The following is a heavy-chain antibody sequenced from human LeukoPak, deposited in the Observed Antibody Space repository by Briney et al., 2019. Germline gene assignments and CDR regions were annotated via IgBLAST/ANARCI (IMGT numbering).Heavy chain of an antibody. J-gene: IGHJ3*02. CDR3: AREVGELLPDAFDI. CDR2: ISSSSSYI. Sequence: GGSLRLSCAASGFTFSNYSMNWVRQAPGKGLEWVSSISSSSSYIYYADSVKGRFTISRDNAKNSLYLQMNSLRAEDTAVYYCAREVGELLPDAFDIWGQGTMVTVSS. D-gene: IGHD3-22*01. CDR1: GFTFSNYS. V-gene: IGHV3-21*04.